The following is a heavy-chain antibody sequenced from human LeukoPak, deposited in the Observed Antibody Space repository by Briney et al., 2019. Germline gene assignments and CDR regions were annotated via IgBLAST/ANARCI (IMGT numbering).Heavy chain of an antibody. CDR3: ARDFSYGVKGVFEY. J-gene: IGHJ4*02. D-gene: IGHD3-10*01. CDR1: GFTFSRFG. CDR2: LRYDGSDK. V-gene: IGHV3-30*02. Sequence: PSGGSLRLSCAASGFTFSRFGMHWVRQGPGKGLEWVAFLRYDGSDKSYAESVKGRFIISRDNSKDILYVQMDSLRTEDTGVYFCARDFSYGVKGVFEYWGQGTLVTVSS.